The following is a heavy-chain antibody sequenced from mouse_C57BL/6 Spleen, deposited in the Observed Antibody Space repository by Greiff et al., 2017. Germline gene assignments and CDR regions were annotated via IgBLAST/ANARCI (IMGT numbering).Heavy chain of an antibody. CDR2: INYDGSST. D-gene: IGHD1-1*01. CDR1: GFTFSDYY. CDR3: ARDSDYGGGYFDY. V-gene: IGHV5-16*01. Sequence: EVMLVESEGGLVQPGSSMKLSCTASGFTFSDYYMAWVRQVPEKGLEWVANINYDGSSTYYLDSLKSRFIISRDNAKNILYLQMSSLKSEDTATYYCARDSDYGGGYFDYWGQGTTLTVSS. J-gene: IGHJ2*01.